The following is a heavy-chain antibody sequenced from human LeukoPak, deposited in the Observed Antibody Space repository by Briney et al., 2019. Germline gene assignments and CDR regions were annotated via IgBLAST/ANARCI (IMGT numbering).Heavy chain of an antibody. Sequence: ASVKVFCKASGYTFTSYGISWVRQAPGQGLEWMGWISAYNGNTNYAQKLQGRVTMTTDTSTSTAYMELRSLRSEDTAVYYCARGYCSSTSCSSYWYFDLWGRGTLVTVSS. V-gene: IGHV1-18*01. CDR1: GYTFTSYG. D-gene: IGHD2-2*01. CDR3: ARGYCSSTSCSSYWYFDL. J-gene: IGHJ2*01. CDR2: ISAYNGNT.